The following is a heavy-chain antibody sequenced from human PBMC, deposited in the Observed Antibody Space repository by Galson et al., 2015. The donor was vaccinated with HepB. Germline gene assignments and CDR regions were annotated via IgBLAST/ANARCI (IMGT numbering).Heavy chain of an antibody. J-gene: IGHJ3*02. V-gene: IGHV3-30-3*01. CDR1: GFTFNNYA. CDR2: ISYDGSNK. Sequence: SLRLSCAASGFTFNNYAMHWVRQAPGKGLEWVTVISYDGSNKYYADSVKGRFTISRDNSKNTLYLQMNSLRAEDTAVYYCARASHCSSTSCYNAFDIWGQGTMVTVSS. D-gene: IGHD2-2*02. CDR3: ARASHCSSTSCYNAFDI.